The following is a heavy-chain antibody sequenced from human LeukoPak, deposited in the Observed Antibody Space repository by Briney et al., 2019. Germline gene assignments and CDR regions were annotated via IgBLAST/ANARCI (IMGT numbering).Heavy chain of an antibody. Sequence: PSETLSLTCTVSGGSISSYYWSWIRQPAGKGLEWIGRIYTSGSTNYNPSLKSRVTISVDTSKNQFSLKLSSVTAADTAVYYCAREGWQAAAGRGRNYYYYMDVWGKGTTVTVSS. J-gene: IGHJ6*03. D-gene: IGHD6-13*01. CDR2: IYTSGST. CDR1: GGSISSYY. CDR3: AREGWQAAAGRGRNYYYYMDV. V-gene: IGHV4-4*07.